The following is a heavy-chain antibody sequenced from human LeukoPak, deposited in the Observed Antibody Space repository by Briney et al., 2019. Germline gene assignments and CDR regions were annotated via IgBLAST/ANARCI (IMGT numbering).Heavy chain of an antibody. CDR3: ASVAEGSRGDLNN. CDR1: GGSISSYY. CDR2: IHFSGST. Sequence: SEALSLTCTVSGGSISSYYWSWIRQPPGKGLEWIGYIHFSGSTNYNPSLKSRVTVSDDKSKNQFSLKLSSVTAADTAVYYCASVAEGSRGDLNNWGQGTLVTVSS. D-gene: IGHD2-15*01. J-gene: IGHJ4*02. V-gene: IGHV4-59*01.